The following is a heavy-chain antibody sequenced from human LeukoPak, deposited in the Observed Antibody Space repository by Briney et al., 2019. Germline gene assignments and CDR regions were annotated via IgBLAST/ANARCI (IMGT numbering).Heavy chain of an antibody. CDR2: ISSDGSTT. Sequence: PGGSLRLSCAASGFTFSSYWMHWVRQVPGEGLVWVSRISSDGSTTTYADSVKGRFTISRDNAKNTLYLQMNSLRAEDTTVYYCVNILFGWGQGTLVTVSS. CDR3: VNILFG. D-gene: IGHD3-10*01. V-gene: IGHV3-74*01. CDR1: GFTFSSYW. J-gene: IGHJ4*02.